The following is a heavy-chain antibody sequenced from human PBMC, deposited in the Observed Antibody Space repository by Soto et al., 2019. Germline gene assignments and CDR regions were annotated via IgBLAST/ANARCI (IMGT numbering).Heavy chain of an antibody. V-gene: IGHV4-34*01. Sequence: SETLSLTCAVYGGSFSGYYWTWIRQPPGTGLEWIGEINHSGSTNYNPSLKSRVTISVDTSKNQFSLKLTSVTAADTAVYYCAKCGYDSSGRLLRYFQHWGQGTLVTVSS. D-gene: IGHD3-22*01. CDR1: GGSFSGYY. CDR3: AKCGYDSSGRLLRYFQH. CDR2: INHSGST. J-gene: IGHJ1*01.